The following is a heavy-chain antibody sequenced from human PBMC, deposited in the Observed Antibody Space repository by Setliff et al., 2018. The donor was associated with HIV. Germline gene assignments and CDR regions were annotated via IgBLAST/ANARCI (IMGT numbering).Heavy chain of an antibody. J-gene: IGHJ1*01. Sequence: GGSLRLSCVVSGFTFGSFAMSWVRQAPGKGLEWVSVVGGSGGNTYYADSVKGRFTISRDNSKNTLYLQMNSLRAEDTAFYYCAKDSKVAYGSSDHQYFHHWGQGTLVTVSS. CDR1: GFTFGSFA. V-gene: IGHV3-23*01. CDR2: VGGSGGNT. CDR3: AKDSKVAYGSSDHQYFHH. D-gene: IGHD3-22*01.